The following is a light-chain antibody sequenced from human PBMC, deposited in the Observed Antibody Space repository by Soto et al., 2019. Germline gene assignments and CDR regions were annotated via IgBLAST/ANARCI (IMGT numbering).Light chain of an antibody. Sequence: DIVMTQSPDSLAVSLGERATINCKSGQTVLSSPNNRKNLAWYQQKPGQPPKLLIYWASTRQSGVPDRFSGCGSGTDFTLTISSLQAEDVAVYYCQQYYSIPFTFGQGTKLEIK. CDR1: QTVLSSPNNRKN. J-gene: IGKJ2*01. CDR2: WAS. V-gene: IGKV4-1*01. CDR3: QQYYSIPFT.